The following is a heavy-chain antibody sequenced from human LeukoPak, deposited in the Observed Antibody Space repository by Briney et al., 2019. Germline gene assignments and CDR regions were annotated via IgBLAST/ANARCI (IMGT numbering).Heavy chain of an antibody. CDR2: ISYDGSNK. CDR3: ARVRTFYYYDSSGYFDY. V-gene: IGHV3-30-3*01. D-gene: IGHD3-22*01. J-gene: IGHJ4*02. CDR1: GFTFSIYA. Sequence: GGSLRLSCAASGFTFSIYAMHWVRQAPGKGLEWVAVISYDGSNKYYADSVKGRFTISRDNSKNTLYLQMNSLRAEDTAVYYCARVRTFYYYDSSGYFDYWGQGTLVTVSS.